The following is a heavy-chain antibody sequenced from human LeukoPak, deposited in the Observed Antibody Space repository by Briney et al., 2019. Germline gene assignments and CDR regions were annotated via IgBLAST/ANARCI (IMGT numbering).Heavy chain of an antibody. CDR1: GYSFTSYW. CDR2: IHPGDSDT. J-gene: IGHJ4*02. CDR3: ARTLRPTATMITFGGVPTYYFDY. Sequence: GESLKISCKGSGYSFTSYWIGWVRQMPGKGLEWMGIIHPGDSDTRYSPSFQGQVTISADKSISTAYLQWSSLKASDTAMYYCARTLRPTATMITFGGVPTYYFDYWGQGTLVTVSS. D-gene: IGHD3-16*01. V-gene: IGHV5-51*01.